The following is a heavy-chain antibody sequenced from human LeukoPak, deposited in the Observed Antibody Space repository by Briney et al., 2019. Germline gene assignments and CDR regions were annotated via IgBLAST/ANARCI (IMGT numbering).Heavy chain of an antibody. Sequence: SETLSLTCAVYGGSFSGYYWSWIRQPPGKGLEWIGEINHSGSTNYNPSLKSRVTISVDTSKNQFSLKLSSVTAADTAVYYCARGPSNMIELRRYFGYWGQGTLVTVSS. CDR3: ARGPSNMIELRRYFGY. CDR1: GGSFSGYY. D-gene: IGHD3-22*01. CDR2: INHSGST. J-gene: IGHJ4*02. V-gene: IGHV4-34*01.